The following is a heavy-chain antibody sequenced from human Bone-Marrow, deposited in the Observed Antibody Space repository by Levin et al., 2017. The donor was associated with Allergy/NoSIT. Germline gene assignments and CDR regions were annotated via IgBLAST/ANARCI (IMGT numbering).Heavy chain of an antibody. J-gene: IGHJ6*02. Sequence: ASVKVSCKASGYSFLNYAISWVRQAPGQGLECLGWVTTHNGNANYPQRFQDRVTMTTDVSTNTAYMELRSLRPEDTAGYYCARVDVTTYYDFWSGHPHGMDIWGQGTTVFVSS. V-gene: IGHV1-18*01. D-gene: IGHD3-3*01. CDR2: VTTHNGNA. CDR1: GYSFLNYA. CDR3: ARVDVTTYYDFWSGHPHGMDI.